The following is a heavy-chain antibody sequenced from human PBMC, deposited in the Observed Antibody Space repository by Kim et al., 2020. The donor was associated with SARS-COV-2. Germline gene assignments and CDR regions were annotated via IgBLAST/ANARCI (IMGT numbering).Heavy chain of an antibody. Sequence: ASVKVSCKASGYTFTDNYIHWVRQAPGQGLEWMGWIIPNSGGTKYAQKFQGRVTMTRDTSISTAYMELSSLKSDDTAVYYCARMPMGLSNAYSHDDWGQG. CDR2: IIPNSGGT. CDR3: ARMPMGLSNAYSHDD. V-gene: IGHV1-2*02. D-gene: IGHD3-16*01. CDR1: GYTFTDNY. J-gene: IGHJ4*02.